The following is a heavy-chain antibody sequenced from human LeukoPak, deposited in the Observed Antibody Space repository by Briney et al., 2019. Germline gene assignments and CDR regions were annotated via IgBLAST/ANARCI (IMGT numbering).Heavy chain of an antibody. V-gene: IGHV3-7*05. Sequence: GGSLRLSCAASGFTFSSYWMSWVRQAPGKGLEWVANIKQDGSEKYYVDSVKGRFTISGDNAKNSMYLQMNSLRAEDTAVYYCARPSYSSSWYWFDPWGQGTLVTVSS. CDR2: IKQDGSEK. J-gene: IGHJ5*02. CDR1: GFTFSSYW. CDR3: ARPSYSSSWYWFDP. D-gene: IGHD6-13*01.